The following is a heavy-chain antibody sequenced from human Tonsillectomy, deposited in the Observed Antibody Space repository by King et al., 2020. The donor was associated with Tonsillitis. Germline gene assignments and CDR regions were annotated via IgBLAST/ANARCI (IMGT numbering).Heavy chain of an antibody. V-gene: IGHV3-11*01. CDR3: ARDLDRGGSPYYYGMDV. Sequence: VQLVESGGGLVKPGGSLRLSCAASGFIFSDYYMTWIRQAPGKGLEWVSFISSSGSIIYYTDSVKGRFTISRDNAKNSLYLQMNSLRAEDTAVYYCARDLDRGGSPYYYGMDVWGQGTTVTVSS. CDR2: ISSSGSII. D-gene: IGHD3-22*01. CDR1: GFIFSDYY. J-gene: IGHJ6*02.